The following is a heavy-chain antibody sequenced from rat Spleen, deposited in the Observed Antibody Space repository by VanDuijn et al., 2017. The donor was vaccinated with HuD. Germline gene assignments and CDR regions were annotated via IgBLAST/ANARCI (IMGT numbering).Heavy chain of an antibody. Sequence: QVQLKESGPGLVQPSQTLSLTCTVSGFSLTINGVSWVRQPPGKGLEWIAAISSGGDTYYNSALKSRLSISRDTSKSQVFLKMNSLQTEDTATYFCIRESLPGFNSHWFLYWGQGILVTVSS. CDR2: ISSGGDT. D-gene: IGHD1-4*01. CDR3: IRESLPGFNSHWFLY. CDR1: GFSLTING. V-gene: IGHV2S12*01. J-gene: IGHJ3*01.